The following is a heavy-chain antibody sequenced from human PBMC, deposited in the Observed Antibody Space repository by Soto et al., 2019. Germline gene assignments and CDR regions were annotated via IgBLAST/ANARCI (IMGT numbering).Heavy chain of an antibody. D-gene: IGHD1-1*01. CDR2: ISYDGSNK. V-gene: IGHV3-30-3*01. CDR1: GFTFSDYA. Sequence: GGSLRLSCAASGFTFSDYAMHWLRQAPGKGLEWVAGISYDGSNKYYADSVKGRFTISRDNSKNTLYLQMNSLRAEDTAVYYCARDRTSLERPFYYYYGMDVWGQGTTVTVSS. CDR3: ARDRTSLERPFYYYYGMDV. J-gene: IGHJ6*02.